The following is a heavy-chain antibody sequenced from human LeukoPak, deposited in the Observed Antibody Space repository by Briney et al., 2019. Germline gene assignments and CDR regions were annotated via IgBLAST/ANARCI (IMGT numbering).Heavy chain of an antibody. D-gene: IGHD6-19*01. V-gene: IGHV3-33*06. J-gene: IGHJ4*02. Sequence: GGSLRLSCAASGFTFSSYGMHWVRQAPGKWLKWVAVIWYDGSNKYYADSVKGRFTISRDNSKNTLYLQTNSLRAEDTAVYYCAKGTGIAVAGPDYWGQGTLVTVSS. CDR3: AKGTGIAVAGPDY. CDR1: GFTFSSYG. CDR2: IWYDGSNK.